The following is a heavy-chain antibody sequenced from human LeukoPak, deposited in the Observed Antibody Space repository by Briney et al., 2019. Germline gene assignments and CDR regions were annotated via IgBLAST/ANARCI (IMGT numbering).Heavy chain of an antibody. J-gene: IGHJ4*02. D-gene: IGHD2-2*01. V-gene: IGHV1-8*01. Sequence: ASVKVSCKASGYTFTGYDINWVRQATGQGLEWMGWMNPNSGNTGYAQKFQGRVTMTRNTSISTAYMEPSSLRSEDTAVYYCARGGDIVVVPAADFDYWGQGTLVTVSS. CDR2: MNPNSGNT. CDR1: GYTFTGYD. CDR3: ARGGDIVVVPAADFDY.